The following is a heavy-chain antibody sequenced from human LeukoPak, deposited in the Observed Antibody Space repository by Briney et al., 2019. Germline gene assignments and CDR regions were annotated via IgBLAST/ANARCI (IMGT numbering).Heavy chain of an antibody. J-gene: IGHJ4*02. Sequence: GRSLRLSWAASGFTFSSYAMHWVRQAPGKGLEWVAVISYDGSNKYYADSVKGRFTISRDNSKNTLYLQMNSLRAEDTAVYYCARDRRIAAAGTALDYWGQGTLVTVSS. D-gene: IGHD6-13*01. CDR1: GFTFSSYA. CDR2: ISYDGSNK. V-gene: IGHV3-30-3*01. CDR3: ARDRRIAAAGTALDY.